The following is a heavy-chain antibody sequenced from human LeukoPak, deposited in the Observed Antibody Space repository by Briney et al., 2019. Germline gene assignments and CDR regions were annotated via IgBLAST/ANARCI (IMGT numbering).Heavy chain of an antibody. CDR3: ARVAGTAMAQTFDY. D-gene: IGHD5-18*01. CDR2: IYYSGST. J-gene: IGHJ4*02. V-gene: IGHV4-59*01. CDR1: GGSISSYY. Sequence: SETLSLTCTASGGSISSYYWSWIRQPPGKGLEWIGYIYYSGSTNYNPSLKSRVTISVDTSKNQFSLKLGSVTAADTAVYYCARVAGTAMAQTFDYWGQGALVTVSS.